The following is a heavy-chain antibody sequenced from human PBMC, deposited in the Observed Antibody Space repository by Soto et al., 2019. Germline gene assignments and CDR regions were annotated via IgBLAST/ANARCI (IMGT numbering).Heavy chain of an antibody. V-gene: IGHV3-23*01. CDR3: AKDGSFTSGHMDV. J-gene: IGHJ6*03. D-gene: IGHD1-26*01. CDR1: GFTFSTYA. CDR2: ISVGGDST. Sequence: GGSLRLSCAASGFTFSTYAMSWVRQAPRKGLEWVSLISVGGDSTFYADSVKGRFTISRDNSKHTLYLQMTSLRAEDTAVYYCAKDGSFTSGHMDVWGKGTTVTVSS.